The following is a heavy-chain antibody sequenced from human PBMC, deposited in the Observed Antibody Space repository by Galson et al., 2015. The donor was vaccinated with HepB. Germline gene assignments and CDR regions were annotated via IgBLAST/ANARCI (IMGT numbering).Heavy chain of an antibody. CDR3: ARVGCSGGSCYFDY. D-gene: IGHD2-15*01. Sequence: SLRLSCAASGFTVSSNYMSWVGQAPGKGLEWVSVIYSGGSTYYADSVKGRFTISRDNSKNTLYLQMNSLRAEDTAVYYCARVGCSGGSCYFDYWGQGTLVTVSS. J-gene: IGHJ4*02. CDR2: IYSGGST. V-gene: IGHV3-53*01. CDR1: GFTVSSNY.